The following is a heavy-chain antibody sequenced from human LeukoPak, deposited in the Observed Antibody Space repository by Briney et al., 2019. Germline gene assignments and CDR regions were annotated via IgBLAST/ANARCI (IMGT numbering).Heavy chain of an antibody. J-gene: IGHJ4*02. CDR2: IYYSGST. CDR3: ARTELLWFGEIEGYYFDY. V-gene: IGHV4-61*01. CDR1: GGSVSSGSYY. Sequence: SETLSLTCTVSGGSVSSGSYYWSWIRQPPGKGLEWIGYIYYSGSTNYNPSLKSRVTISVDTFKNQFSLKLSSVTAADTAVYYCARTELLWFGEIEGYYFDYWGQGTLVTVSS. D-gene: IGHD3-10*01.